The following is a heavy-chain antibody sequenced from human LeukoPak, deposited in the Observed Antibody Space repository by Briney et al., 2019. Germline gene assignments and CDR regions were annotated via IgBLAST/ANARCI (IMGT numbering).Heavy chain of an antibody. CDR2: IKQDGSEI. Sequence: GGSLRLSCAASGFTFDDYGISWVRQAPGKGLECVANIKQDGSEIYFVDSVKGRFTISRDNAKSSLYLQMNSLRGEDTAVYYCARARYGSGGYFFDFWGQGTLVTVSS. D-gene: IGHD3-10*01. CDR1: GFTFDDYG. CDR3: ARARYGSGGYFFDF. J-gene: IGHJ4*02. V-gene: IGHV3-7*04.